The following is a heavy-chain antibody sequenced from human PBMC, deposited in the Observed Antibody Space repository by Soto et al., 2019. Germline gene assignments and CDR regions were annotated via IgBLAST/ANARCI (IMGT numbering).Heavy chain of an antibody. V-gene: IGHV3-9*03. CDR3: AKDLTPFCGGDCYSGNLDY. Sequence: EVQLVESGGGLVQPGRSLRLSCAASGFTFNDYAMHWVRQAPGKGLEWVSGISWSSDNIGYADSVKGRFTISRDNAKNSLYLQMNSLRTADMALYYCAKDLTPFCGGDCYSGNLDYWGQGTLVTVSS. J-gene: IGHJ4*02. CDR1: GFTFNDYA. CDR2: ISWSSDNI. D-gene: IGHD2-21*02.